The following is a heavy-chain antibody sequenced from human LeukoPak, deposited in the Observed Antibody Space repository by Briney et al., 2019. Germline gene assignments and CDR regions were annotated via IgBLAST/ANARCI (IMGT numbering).Heavy chain of an antibody. CDR3: ARQSGYSSSFDY. D-gene: IGHD6-13*01. V-gene: IGHV4-59*08. J-gene: IGHJ4*03. Sequence: SETLSLTCTVSGDSISSYYWSWIRQPPGMGLGWIWYIYYSGSTNYNPSLTSRVTISVDTSKNQFSLKLSSVTAADTAVYYCARQSGYSSSFDYWGQGTLVTVSS. CDR1: GDSISSYY. CDR2: IYYSGST.